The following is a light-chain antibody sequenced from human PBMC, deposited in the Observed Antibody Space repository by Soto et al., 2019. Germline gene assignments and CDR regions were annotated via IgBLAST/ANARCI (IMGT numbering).Light chain of an antibody. CDR2: GAS. Sequence: ILVRLSPATLSVSPGERATLSCRASQSVSSNLAWYQQKPGQAPRLLIYGASTRATGIPARFSGSGSGTEFTLTISSLQSEDFAVYYCQQYNNWPRTFGQGTKVDIK. CDR1: QSVSSN. V-gene: IGKV3-15*01. CDR3: QQYNNWPRT. J-gene: IGKJ1*01.